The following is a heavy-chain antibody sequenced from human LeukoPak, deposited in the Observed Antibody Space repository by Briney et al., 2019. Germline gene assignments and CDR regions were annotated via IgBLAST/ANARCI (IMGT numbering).Heavy chain of an antibody. Sequence: GGSLRLSCAASGFTFSSYAMHWVRQAPGKGLEWVAVISYDGSNKYYADSVKGRFTISRDNSKNTLYLQMSSLRAEDTAVYYCARAPKITMVRGVIFNYFDYWGQGTLVTVSS. CDR1: GFTFSSYA. D-gene: IGHD3-10*01. CDR2: ISYDGSNK. CDR3: ARAPKITMVRGVIFNYFDY. V-gene: IGHV3-30*04. J-gene: IGHJ4*02.